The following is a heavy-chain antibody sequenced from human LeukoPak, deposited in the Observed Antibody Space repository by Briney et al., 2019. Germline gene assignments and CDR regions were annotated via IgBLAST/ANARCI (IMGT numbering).Heavy chain of an antibody. V-gene: IGHV3-23*01. CDR3: ASSDYSRVREDYYYYMDV. J-gene: IGHJ6*03. CDR1: GFTFSSYA. Sequence: GGSLRLSCAASGFTFSSYAMSWVRQAPGKGLEWVSAISGSGGSTYYADSVKGRFTISRDNSKNTLYLQMNSLRAEDTAVYYCASSDYSRVREDYYYYMDVWGKRTTVTVSS. CDR2: ISGSGGST. D-gene: IGHD4-11*01.